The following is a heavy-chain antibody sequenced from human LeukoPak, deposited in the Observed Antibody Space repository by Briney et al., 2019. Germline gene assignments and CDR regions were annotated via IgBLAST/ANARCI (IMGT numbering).Heavy chain of an antibody. CDR1: GFTVSSNY. J-gene: IGHJ6*03. Sequence: GGSLRLSCAASGFTVSSNYMSWVRQAPGKGLEWVAFIRYDGSNKYYADSVKGRFTISRDNSKNTLYLQMNSLRAEDTAVYYCAKEIALYCSSTSCYPMDVWGKGTTVTVSS. V-gene: IGHV3-30*02. D-gene: IGHD2-2*01. CDR2: IRYDGSNK. CDR3: AKEIALYCSSTSCYPMDV.